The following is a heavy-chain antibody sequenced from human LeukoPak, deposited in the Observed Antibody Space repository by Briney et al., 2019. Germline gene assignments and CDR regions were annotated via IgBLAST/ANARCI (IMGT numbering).Heavy chain of an antibody. J-gene: IGHJ4*02. CDR3: ARRGGSGRSFDY. D-gene: IGHD3-10*01. CDR2: TYYSGST. V-gene: IGHV4-61*01. CDR1: GGSVSSGSYY. Sequence: PSETLSLTCTVSGGSVSSGSYYWSWIRQPPGKGLEWIGYTYYSGSTNYNPSLKSRVTMSVDTSQNQFSLKLSSVTAADTAVYYCARRGGSGRSFDYWGQGTLVTISS.